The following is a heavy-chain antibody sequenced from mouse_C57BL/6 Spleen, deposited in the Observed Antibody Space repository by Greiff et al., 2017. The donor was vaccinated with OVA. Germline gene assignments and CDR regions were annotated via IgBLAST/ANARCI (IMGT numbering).Heavy chain of an antibody. V-gene: IGHV5-12*01. Sequence: EVQGVESGGGLVQPGGSLKLSCAASGFTFSDYYMYWVRQTPEKRLEWVAKISNGGGSTYYPDTVKGRFTISRDNAKNTLYLQMSRLKSEDTAMYYCARQNWDWYFDVWGTGTTVTVSS. J-gene: IGHJ1*03. D-gene: IGHD4-1*01. CDR1: GFTFSDYY. CDR2: ISNGGGST. CDR3: ARQNWDWYFDV.